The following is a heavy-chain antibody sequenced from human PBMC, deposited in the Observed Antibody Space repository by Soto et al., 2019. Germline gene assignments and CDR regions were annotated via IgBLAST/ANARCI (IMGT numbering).Heavy chain of an antibody. J-gene: IGHJ4*02. V-gene: IGHV4-59*01. CDR1: GGSLSSYY. Sequence: PSETLSLTCTVSGGSLSSYYLSWIRQPPGKGLEWIGYIYYSGSTNYNPSLKSRVTISVDTSKNQFSLKLSSVTAADTAVYYCAARDYRVTMSRFLVWGQGTLVTVSS. CDR2: IYYSGST. CDR3: AARDYRVTMSRFLV. D-gene: IGHD4-17*01.